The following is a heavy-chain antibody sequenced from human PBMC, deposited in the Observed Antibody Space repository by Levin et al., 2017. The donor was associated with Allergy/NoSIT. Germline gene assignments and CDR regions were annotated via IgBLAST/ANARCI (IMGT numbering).Heavy chain of an antibody. J-gene: IGHJ4*02. D-gene: IGHD3-10*01. CDR3: ARVDHGSGTYWAYFDY. Sequence: PSETLSLTCAGYGGSFTGYYWSWIRQPPGKGLEWIAEINHSGSTKHNPSLKSRVTVSVDASKNHFSLRLSSVTAADTAVYYCARVDHGSGTYWAYFDYWGQGTLVTVSS. V-gene: IGHV4-34*01. CDR2: INHSGST. CDR1: GGSFTGYY.